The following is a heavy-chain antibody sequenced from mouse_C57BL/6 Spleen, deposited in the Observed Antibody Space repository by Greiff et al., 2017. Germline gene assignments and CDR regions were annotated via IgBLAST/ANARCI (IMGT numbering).Heavy chain of an antibody. CDR2: INPYNGGT. Sequence: VQLQQSGPVLVKPGASVKMSCKASGYTFTDYYMNWVKQSHGKSLEWIGVINPYNGGTSYNQKFKGKATLTVDKSSSTAYMELNSLTSEDSAVYYCARPGIPALYYFDYWGQGTTLTVSS. CDR3: ARPGIPALYYFDY. J-gene: IGHJ2*01. V-gene: IGHV1-19*01. CDR1: GYTFTDYY.